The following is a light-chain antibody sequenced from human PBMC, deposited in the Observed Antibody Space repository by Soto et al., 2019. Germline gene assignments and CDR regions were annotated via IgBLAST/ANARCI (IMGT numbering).Light chain of an antibody. CDR3: HQYNSYSTLT. Sequence: DIQMTQSPSTLSASVGDRVTITCRASQSISSWLAWYQQKPGKAPKLLIYKASSLESGVPSRFSGSGSGTEFTLTISSLQPDHFATYYCHQYNSYSTLTFGQWTKVEIK. CDR2: KAS. J-gene: IGKJ1*01. CDR1: QSISSW. V-gene: IGKV1-5*03.